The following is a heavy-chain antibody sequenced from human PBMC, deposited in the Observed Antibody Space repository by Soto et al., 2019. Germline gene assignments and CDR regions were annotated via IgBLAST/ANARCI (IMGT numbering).Heavy chain of an antibody. J-gene: IGHJ6*02. D-gene: IGHD3-22*01. V-gene: IGHV1-3*01. CDR1: GYTFTSYA. CDR2: INAGNGNT. CDR3: ARVRKSSGYFPYHYYYGMDV. Sequence: GASVKVSCKASGYTFTSYAMHWVRQAPGQRLEWMGWINAGNGNTKYSQKFQGRVTITRDTSASTAYMELSSLRSEDTAVYYCARVRKSSGYFPYHYYYGMDVCGQGTT.